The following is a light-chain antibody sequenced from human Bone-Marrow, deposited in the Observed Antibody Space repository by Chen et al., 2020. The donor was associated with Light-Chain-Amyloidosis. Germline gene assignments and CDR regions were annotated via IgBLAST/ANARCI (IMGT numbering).Light chain of an antibody. CDR2: WAS. CDR3: QQYHTTAYT. CDR1: QSVLFSSNNKNY. V-gene: IGKV4-1*01. Sequence: DIVMTQSPDSLAVSLGESATINCKSSQSVLFSSNNKNYLSWYQQKPGQPPKLLIYWASTRESGVPDRFSGSGSGTDFTLTISSLQAEDVAVYYCQQYHTTAYTFGQGTKLEIK. J-gene: IGKJ2*01.